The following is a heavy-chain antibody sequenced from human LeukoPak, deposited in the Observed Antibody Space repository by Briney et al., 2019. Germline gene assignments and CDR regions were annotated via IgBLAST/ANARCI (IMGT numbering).Heavy chain of an antibody. CDR1: GGSISTYY. CDR3: ARRLAVTGRYYFDY. Sequence: SETLSLTCTVSGGSISTYYWTWIRQPPGKGLEWIGYIYYSGTTNYNPSLKSRVTMSVDTSKNQFSLRLNSVTAADTAVYYCARRLAVTGRYYFDYWGQGTLVTASS. V-gene: IGHV4-59*01. J-gene: IGHJ4*02. D-gene: IGHD6-13*01. CDR2: IYYSGTT.